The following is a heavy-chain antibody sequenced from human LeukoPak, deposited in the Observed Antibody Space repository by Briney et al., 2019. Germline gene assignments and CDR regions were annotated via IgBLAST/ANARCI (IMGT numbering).Heavy chain of an antibody. J-gene: IGHJ4*02. CDR3: ARVAPSYTVSARYYFDY. V-gene: IGHV4-59*01. D-gene: IGHD4-17*01. Sequence: PSETLSLTCTVSGGSISSYYWSWIRQPPGKGLEWIGYIYYSGSTNYNPSLKSRVTISVDTSKNQFSLKLSSVTAADTAVYYCARVAPSYTVSARYYFDYWGQGTLVTVSS. CDR2: IYYSGST. CDR1: GGSISSYY.